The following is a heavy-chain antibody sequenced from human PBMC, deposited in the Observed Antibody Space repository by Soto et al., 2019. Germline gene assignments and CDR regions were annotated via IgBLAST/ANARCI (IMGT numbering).Heavy chain of an antibody. CDR1: GYTFTSYA. J-gene: IGHJ4*02. CDR3: ARDAGLAAAPPGWGYFHY. V-gene: IGHV1-3*01. D-gene: IGHD6-13*01. Sequence: QVQLVQSGAEVKKPGASVKVSCKASGYTFTSYAMHWVRQAPGQRLEWMGWINAGNGNTKYSQKIQGRVTITRDTAASSADMELSSLRSEDTAVYYCARDAGLAAAPPGWGYFHYWGQGTLVTVSS. CDR2: INAGNGNT.